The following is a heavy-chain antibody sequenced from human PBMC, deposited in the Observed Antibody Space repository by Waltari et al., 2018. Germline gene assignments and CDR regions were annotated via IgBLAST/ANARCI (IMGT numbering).Heavy chain of an antibody. Sequence: QLQLQESGPGLVKPSETLSLTCTVSGGSISRSRYYWGWIRQPPGKGLEWLGMIYYSGSTYYNPSLKSRVTISVDTSKNQFSLKLSSVTAADTAVYYCARGVIPADIVATIWVGILDGMDVWGQGTTVTVSS. V-gene: IGHV4-39*01. CDR3: ARGVIPADIVATIWVGILDGMDV. D-gene: IGHD5-12*01. J-gene: IGHJ6*02. CDR2: IYYSGST. CDR1: GGSISRSRYY.